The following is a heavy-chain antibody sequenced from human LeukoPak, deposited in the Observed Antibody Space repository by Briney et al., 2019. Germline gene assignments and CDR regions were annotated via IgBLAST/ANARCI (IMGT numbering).Heavy chain of an antibody. D-gene: IGHD2-2*01. Sequence: GGSLRLSCAASGFTVSSNYMSWVRQAPGKGLEWVSVIYSGGSTYYADSVKGRFTISRDNSKNTLYLQMNSLRAEDTAVYYCARAPPYCSSTSCPFDYWGQGTLVTVSS. V-gene: IGHV3-66*01. J-gene: IGHJ4*02. CDR1: GFTVSSNY. CDR3: ARAPPYCSSTSCPFDY. CDR2: IYSGGST.